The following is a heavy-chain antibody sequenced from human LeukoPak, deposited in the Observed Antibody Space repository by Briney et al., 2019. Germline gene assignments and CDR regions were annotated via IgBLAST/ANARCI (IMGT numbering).Heavy chain of an antibody. Sequence: GGSLRLSCAASGFTFSTYWMHWVRRAPGKGLVWVSLINSGGDDTRYADSVKGRFTISRDNAKNTLYLQMNSLRAEDTAVYYCARRIGYSSGHSAVYYFDYWGQGTLVTVSS. J-gene: IGHJ4*02. CDR3: ARRIGYSSGHSAVYYFDY. CDR2: INSGGDDT. D-gene: IGHD6-19*01. V-gene: IGHV3-74*01. CDR1: GFTFSTYW.